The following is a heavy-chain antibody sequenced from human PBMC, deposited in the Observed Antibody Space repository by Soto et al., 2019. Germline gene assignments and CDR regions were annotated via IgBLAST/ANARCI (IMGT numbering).Heavy chain of an antibody. CDR2: IYYSGRT. J-gene: IGHJ4*02. V-gene: IGHV4-30-4*01. Sequence: SETLSLTCTVSGGSIDNYEYYWTWIRQPPGKGLEWVGYIYYSGRTNYNPSLNSRLTISLDTSKNQFSLRLTSVSAADTAMYYCARDRSNSPDYFDFWGQGTLVTVSS. CDR1: GGSIDNYEYY. CDR3: ARDRSNSPDYFDF. D-gene: IGHD6-6*01.